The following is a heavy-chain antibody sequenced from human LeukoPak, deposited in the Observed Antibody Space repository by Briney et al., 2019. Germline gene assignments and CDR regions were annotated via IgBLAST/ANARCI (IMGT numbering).Heavy chain of an antibody. D-gene: IGHD7-27*01. Sequence: GGSLRLSCAAATFTFTSYATSWVRQAPGKGLEWVSGISGDGAFTYYGDSVKGRFTISRDNSKNTLYLQMTSPRGAARAVYSCPKGDAPWAFDYWGQGTLVTVSS. CDR3: PKGDAPWAFDY. CDR1: TFTFTSYA. V-gene: IGHV3-23*01. J-gene: IGHJ4*02. CDR2: ISGDGAFT.